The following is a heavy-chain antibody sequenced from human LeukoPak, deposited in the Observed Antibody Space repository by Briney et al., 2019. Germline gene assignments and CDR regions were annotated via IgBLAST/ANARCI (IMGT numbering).Heavy chain of an antibody. CDR3: ARGVVVPADIGSWFDP. CDR2: TYYSGST. V-gene: IGHV4-39*07. Sequence: PSETLSLTCTVSGGSITSSSYYWGWIRQPPGKGLEWIGSTYYSGSTYYNPSLKSRVTISVDTSKNQFSLKLSSVTAADTAVYYCARGVVVPADIGSWFDPWGQGTLVTVSS. J-gene: IGHJ5*02. CDR1: GGSITSSSYY. D-gene: IGHD2-2*02.